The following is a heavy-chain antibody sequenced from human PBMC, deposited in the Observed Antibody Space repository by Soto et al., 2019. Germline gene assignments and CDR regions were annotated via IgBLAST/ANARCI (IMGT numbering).Heavy chain of an antibody. V-gene: IGHV1-24*01. D-gene: IGHD3-9*01. CDR2: FDPEDGET. CDR3: ATSITIFNYFDY. J-gene: IGHJ4*02. CDR1: AYTLTELS. Sequence: ASVKVSCNVSAYTLTELSMHWVRQAPGKGLEWMGGFDPEDGETIYAQKFQGRVTMTEDTSTDTAYMELSSLRSEDTAVYYCATSITIFNYFDYWGPGPLVTVSS.